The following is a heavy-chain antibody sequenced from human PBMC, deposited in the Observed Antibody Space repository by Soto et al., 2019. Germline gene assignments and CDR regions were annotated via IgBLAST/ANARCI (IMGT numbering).Heavy chain of an antibody. J-gene: IGHJ4*02. CDR1: GFTFSSYA. CDR2: ISGSGGST. Sequence: EVQLLESGGGLVQPGGSPRLSCAASGFTFSSYAMSWVRQAPGKGLEWVSAISGSGGSTYYADSVKGRFTISRDNSKNTLYLQMNSLRAEDTAVYYCAKDRGIAVAGKRVDYWGQGTLVTVSS. D-gene: IGHD6-19*01. CDR3: AKDRGIAVAGKRVDY. V-gene: IGHV3-23*01.